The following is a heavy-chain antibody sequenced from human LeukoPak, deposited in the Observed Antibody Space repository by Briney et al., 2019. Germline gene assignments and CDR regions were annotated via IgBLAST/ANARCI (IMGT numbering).Heavy chain of an antibody. CDR2: IYYSGSA. Sequence: SETLSLTCTVPGGSISSYYWSWIRQPPGEGLEWIGHIYYSGSANYNPSLKSRVTLPVDTSKHKFSLKLRSVTAADTAVHYFAGSPPEQWLVRVGNFDIWGQGTMVTDSS. CDR1: GGSISSYY. CDR3: AGSPPEQWLVRVGNFDI. V-gene: IGHV4-59*01. J-gene: IGHJ3*02. D-gene: IGHD6-19*01.